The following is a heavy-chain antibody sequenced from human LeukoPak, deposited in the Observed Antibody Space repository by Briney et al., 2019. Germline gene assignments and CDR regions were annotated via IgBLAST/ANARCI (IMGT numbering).Heavy chain of an antibody. J-gene: IGHJ6*03. CDR1: GYTFTGYY. D-gene: IGHD3-3*01. CDR2: INPNSGGT. V-gene: IGHV1-2*02. CDR3: ARVNDFWSGYDYYYYMDV. Sequence: ASVKVSCKASGYTFTGYYMHWVRQAPGQGLEWMGWINPNSGGTNYAQRFQGRVTMTRDTSISTAYMELSRLRSDDTAVYYCARVNDFWSGYDYYYYMDVWGKGTTVTVSS.